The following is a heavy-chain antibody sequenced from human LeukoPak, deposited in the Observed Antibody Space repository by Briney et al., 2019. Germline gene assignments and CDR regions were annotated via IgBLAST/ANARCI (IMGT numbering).Heavy chain of an antibody. Sequence: PGGSLRLSCAASGFTFSNAWMHWVRQVPGKGLVWVSRIYRDGSNTDYADSVKGRFIISRDNVKNTLYPQMNSLRADDTAVYYCARDGDAYNFDFWGQGALVTVSS. J-gene: IGHJ4*02. V-gene: IGHV3-74*01. D-gene: IGHD5-24*01. CDR2: IYRDGSNT. CDR1: GFTFSNAW. CDR3: ARDGDAYNFDF.